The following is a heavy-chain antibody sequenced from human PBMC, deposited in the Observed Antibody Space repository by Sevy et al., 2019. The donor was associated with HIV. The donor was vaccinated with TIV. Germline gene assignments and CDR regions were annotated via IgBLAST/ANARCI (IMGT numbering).Heavy chain of an antibody. Sequence: GGSLRLSCAASGFTFSSYGMHWVRQAPGKGLEWVAFIRYDGSNKYYADSVKGRFTISRDNSKNKLYLQMNSLRAEDRAVDYCAKVERGYSYGYNYYYGMDVWGQGTTVTVSS. CDR1: GFTFSSYG. V-gene: IGHV3-30*02. D-gene: IGHD5-18*01. CDR2: IRYDGSNK. CDR3: AKVERGYSYGYNYYYGMDV. J-gene: IGHJ6*02.